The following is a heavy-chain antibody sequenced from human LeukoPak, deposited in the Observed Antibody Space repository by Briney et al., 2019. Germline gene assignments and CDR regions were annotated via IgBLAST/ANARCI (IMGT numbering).Heavy chain of an antibody. CDR2: IYTSGST. D-gene: IGHD6-25*01. CDR3: AADSEYRIAARYPFDY. J-gene: IGHJ4*02. Sequence: SETLSLTCTVSGGSISSGSYYWRWIRQPAGKGLEWIGRIYTSGSTNYNPSLKSRVTISVDTSKNQFSLKLSSVTAADTAVYYCAADSEYRIAARYPFDYWGQGTLVTVSS. CDR1: GGSISSGSYY. V-gene: IGHV4-61*02.